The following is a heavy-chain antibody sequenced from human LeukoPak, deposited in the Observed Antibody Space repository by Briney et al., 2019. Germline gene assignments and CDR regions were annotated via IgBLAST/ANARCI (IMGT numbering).Heavy chain of an antibody. CDR3: ARSNQGSYGVYYFDY. D-gene: IGHD1-26*01. J-gene: IGHJ4*02. V-gene: IGHV1-69*13. Sequence: ASVKVSCKASGGTFSSYAISWVRQAPGQGLEWMGGIIPIFGTANYAQKFQGRVTITADESTSTAYMELSSLRSEDTAVYYCARSNQGSYGVYYFDYWGQGTLVTVSS. CDR1: GGTFSSYA. CDR2: IIPIFGTA.